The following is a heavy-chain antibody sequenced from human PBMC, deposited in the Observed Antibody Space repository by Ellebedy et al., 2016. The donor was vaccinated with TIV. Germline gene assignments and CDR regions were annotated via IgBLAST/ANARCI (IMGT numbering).Heavy chain of an antibody. CDR3: ATSPIDFWSDPGLFYIDQ. CDR2: IYASGSD. CDR1: GASMTKLL. D-gene: IGHD3-3*01. J-gene: IGHJ4*02. V-gene: IGHV4-4*07. Sequence: SETLSLXXSVSGASMTKLLLTWIRQPAGKGLQWIGRIYASGSDRYNPSLESQVTMSVDTSRNRFSLKVTSVTAADTGMYYCATSPIDFWSDPGLFYIDQWGQGILVTVSS.